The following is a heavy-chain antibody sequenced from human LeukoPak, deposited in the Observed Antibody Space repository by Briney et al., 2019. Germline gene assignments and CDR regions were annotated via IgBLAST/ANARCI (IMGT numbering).Heavy chain of an antibody. D-gene: IGHD6-19*01. Sequence: GASVKVSCKASGYTFTSYAIHWVRQAPGQRLEWMGWINAGNGNTKYSQKFQGRVTITRDTSASTAYMELSSLRSEDTAVYYCASQYRSSSGWFLWPDAIDYWGQGTLVTVSS. CDR1: GYTFTSYA. V-gene: IGHV1-3*01. CDR2: INAGNGNT. J-gene: IGHJ4*02. CDR3: ASQYRSSSGWFLWPDAIDY.